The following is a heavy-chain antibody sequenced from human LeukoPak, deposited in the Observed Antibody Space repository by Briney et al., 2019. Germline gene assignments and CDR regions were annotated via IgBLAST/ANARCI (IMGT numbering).Heavy chain of an antibody. V-gene: IGHV3-21*01. Sequence: PGGSLRLSCAASGFTFSSYSMNWVRQAPGKGLEWVSSISSSSSYIYYADSVKGRFTISRDNAKNSLYLQMNSLRAEDTAVYYCARSVGSSRPKIDYWGQGTLVTVSS. J-gene: IGHJ4*02. CDR2: ISSSSSYI. D-gene: IGHD6-13*01. CDR1: GFTFSSYS. CDR3: ARSVGSSRPKIDY.